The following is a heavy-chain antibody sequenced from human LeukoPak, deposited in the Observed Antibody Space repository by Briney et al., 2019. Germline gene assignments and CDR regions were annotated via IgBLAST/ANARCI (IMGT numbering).Heavy chain of an antibody. V-gene: IGHV4-34*01. Sequence: SETLSLTCAVYGGSFSGYYWSWIRQPPGKGLEWIGEINHSGSTNYNPSLKSRVTISVDTSKNQFSLKLSSVTAADTAVYYCAREGSSGLLDYWGQGTLVTVSS. CDR1: GGSFSGYY. CDR3: AREGSSGLLDY. J-gene: IGHJ4*02. D-gene: IGHD6-19*01. CDR2: INHSGST.